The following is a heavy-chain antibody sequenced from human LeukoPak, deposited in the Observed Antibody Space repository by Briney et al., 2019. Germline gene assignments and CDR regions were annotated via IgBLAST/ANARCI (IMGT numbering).Heavy chain of an antibody. CDR2: ISGSGGST. D-gene: IGHD2-2*01. CDR1: GGTFICYA. V-gene: IGHV3-23*01. CDR3: AKGDCSSTSCYGPGDWFDP. J-gene: IGHJ5*02. Sequence: ASVKVSCKASGGTFICYAMSWVRQAPGKGLEWGSAISGSGGSTYYADSVKGRFTISRDNSKNTLYLQMNSLRAEDTAVYYCAKGDCSSTSCYGPGDWFDPWGQGTLVTVSS.